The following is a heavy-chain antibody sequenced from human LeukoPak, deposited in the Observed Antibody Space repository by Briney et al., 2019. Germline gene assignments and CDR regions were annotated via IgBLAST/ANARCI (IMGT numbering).Heavy chain of an antibody. Sequence: GGSLRLSCAASGFTFSSFDMNWVRQAPGKGLEWVSSISTSSRYIYYRDSVKGRFTISRDDAKNSLYLQMNSLRVEETAVYYCARADCSGSTCYLRRSWFDPWGQGTLVTVSS. CDR2: ISTSSRYI. D-gene: IGHD2-2*01. V-gene: IGHV3-21*01. CDR1: GFTFSSFD. CDR3: ARADCSGSTCYLRRSWFDP. J-gene: IGHJ5*02.